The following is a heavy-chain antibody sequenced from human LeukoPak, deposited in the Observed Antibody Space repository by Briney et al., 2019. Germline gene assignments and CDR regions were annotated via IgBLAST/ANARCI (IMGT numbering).Heavy chain of an antibody. D-gene: IGHD3-10*01. CDR2: IYYSGST. CDR1: GGSISSYY. CDR3: ARETMVRGVLH. V-gene: IGHV4-59*01. Sequence: SETLSLTCTVSGGSISSYYWSWIRQPPGKGLEWIGYIYYSGSTNYNPSLKSRVTISVDTSKNQFSLKLSSVTAADTAVYYCARETMVRGVLHWGQGTLVTVSS. J-gene: IGHJ4*02.